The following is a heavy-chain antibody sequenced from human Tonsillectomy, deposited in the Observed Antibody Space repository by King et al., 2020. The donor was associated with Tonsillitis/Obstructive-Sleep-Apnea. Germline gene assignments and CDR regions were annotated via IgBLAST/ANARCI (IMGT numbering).Heavy chain of an antibody. CDR1: RYTFNGYY. J-gene: IGHJ2*01. V-gene: IGHV1-2*02. CDR2: INPNGGGT. D-gene: IGHD6-13*01. Sequence: VQLVQSGAEVKKPGASVKVSCKASRYTFNGYYIHWVRQAPGQGLEWMGWINPNGGGTNYAQKFQGRVTMTRDTSISTGYMELSRLRSDDTAVYYWAPVGTISAAGRISNWYFDLCGRGTLVTVSS. CDR3: APVGTISAAGRISNWYFDL.